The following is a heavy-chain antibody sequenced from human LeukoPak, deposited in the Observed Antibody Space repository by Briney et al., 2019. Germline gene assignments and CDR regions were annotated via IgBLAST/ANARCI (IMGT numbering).Heavy chain of an antibody. D-gene: IGHD4-23*01. CDR3: ARGRPHGNDY. CDR1: GFTFSNHY. CDR2: LSNTGSDI. V-gene: IGHV3-11*04. J-gene: IGHJ4*02. Sequence: PGGSLRLSCTASGFTFSNHYMTWIRQAPGKGLEYISYLSNTGSDIFYADSVKGRFSISRDNAKNTLYLQMNSLRVEDTAVYYCARGRPHGNDYWGQGTLVTVSS.